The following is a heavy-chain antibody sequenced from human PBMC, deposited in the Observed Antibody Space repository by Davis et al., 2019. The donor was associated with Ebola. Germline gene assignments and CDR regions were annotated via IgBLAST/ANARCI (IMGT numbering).Heavy chain of an antibody. Sequence: DSVKGRFSISRDNSKNTLYLQMNSLRAEDTAVYYCARSYHDILTGYYYWGQGTLVTVSS. J-gene: IGHJ4*02. V-gene: IGHV3-30*07. CDR3: ARSYHDILTGYYY. D-gene: IGHD3-9*01.